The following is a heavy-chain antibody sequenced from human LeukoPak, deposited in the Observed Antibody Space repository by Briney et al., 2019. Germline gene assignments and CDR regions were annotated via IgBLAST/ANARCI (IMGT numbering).Heavy chain of an antibody. CDR3: ARGPDDSSGYYPY. D-gene: IGHD3-22*01. CDR1: GGSISSGDYS. J-gene: IGHJ4*02. CDR2: IYYSGST. Sequence: SETLSLTCTVSGGSISSGDYSWSWIRQPPGKGLEWIGYIYYSGSTYYNPSLKSRVTISVDTSKNQFSLKLSSVTAADTAVYYCARGPDDSSGYYPYWGQGTLVTVSS. V-gene: IGHV4-30-4*08.